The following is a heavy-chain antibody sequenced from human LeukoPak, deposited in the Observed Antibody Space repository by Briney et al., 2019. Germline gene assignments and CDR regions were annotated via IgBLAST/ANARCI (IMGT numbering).Heavy chain of an antibody. CDR2: IYSGGNT. CDR1: GFTFNNYA. CDR3: ARDETHTGYFDY. J-gene: IGHJ4*02. V-gene: IGHV3-66*02. Sequence: GGSLRLSCAASGFTFNNYAMYWVRQAPGKELEWVSVIYSGGNTYYADSVKGRFTISRDNSNNTLYLQMNNLRPEDTAVYYCARDETHTGYFDYWGQGTLVTVSS.